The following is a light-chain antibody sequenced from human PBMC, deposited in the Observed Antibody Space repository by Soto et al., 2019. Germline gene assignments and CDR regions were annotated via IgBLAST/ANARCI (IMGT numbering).Light chain of an antibody. V-gene: IGLV2-23*03. CDR1: SSDVGIYNL. CDR2: ERS. CDR3: CSYAGSSTFV. J-gene: IGLJ2*01. Sequence: QSALTQPASVSGSPGQSITISCTGTSSDVGIYNLVSWYQQHPGKAPKLMIYERSKRPSGVSNRFSGSKSGNTASLTISGLQAEDEADYYCCSYAGSSTFVFGGGTKVTVL.